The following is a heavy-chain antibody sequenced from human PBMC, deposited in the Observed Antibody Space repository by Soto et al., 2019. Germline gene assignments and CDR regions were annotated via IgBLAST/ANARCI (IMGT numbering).Heavy chain of an antibody. CDR3: ARRRAKYSESWSGPYYFDY. D-gene: IGHD3-3*01. CDR1: GYSISSSNW. V-gene: IGHV4-28*01. Sequence: PSETLSLTCAVSGYSISSSNWWGWIRQPPGKGLEWIGYIYYSGSTYYNPSLKSRVTMSVDTSKNQFSLKLSSVTAVDTAVYYCARRRAKYSESWSGPYYFDYWGQGTLVTVSS. J-gene: IGHJ4*02. CDR2: IYYSGST.